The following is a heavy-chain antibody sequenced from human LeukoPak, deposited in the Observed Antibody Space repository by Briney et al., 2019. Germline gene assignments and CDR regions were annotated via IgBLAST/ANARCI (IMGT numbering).Heavy chain of an antibody. CDR2: IKSKTDGGTT. CDR1: GFTFSSYA. CDR3: TTDQGYYDSSGYSQLDY. V-gene: IGHV3-15*01. D-gene: IGHD3-22*01. J-gene: IGHJ4*02. Sequence: PGGSLRLSCAASGFTFSSYAMNWVRQAPGKGLEWVGRIKSKTDGGTTDYAAPVKGRFTISRDDSKNTLYLQMNSLKTEDTAVYYCTTDQGYYDSSGYSQLDYWGQGTLVTVSS.